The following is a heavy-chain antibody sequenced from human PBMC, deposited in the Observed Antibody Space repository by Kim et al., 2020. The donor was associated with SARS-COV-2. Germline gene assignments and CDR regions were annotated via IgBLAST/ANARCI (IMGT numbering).Heavy chain of an antibody. CDR1: GGSFSAYY. CDR2: INHSGST. J-gene: IGHJ6*03. Sequence: SETLSLTCAVYGGSFSAYYWSWIRQPPGKGLEWIGEINHSGSTNYNPSLKSRVTISVDTSKNQFSLKLSSVTAADTAVYYCARGTRQWLVRGPYDYYMDV. D-gene: IGHD6-19*01. V-gene: IGHV4-34*01. CDR3: ARGTRQWLVRGPYDYYMDV.